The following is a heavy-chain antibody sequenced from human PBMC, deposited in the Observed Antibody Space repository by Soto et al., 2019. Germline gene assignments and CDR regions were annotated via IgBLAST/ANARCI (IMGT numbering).Heavy chain of an antibody. CDR2: IRQDGNEK. V-gene: IGHV3-7*01. CDR1: GFTFNSYW. D-gene: IGHD5-12*01. J-gene: IGHJ4*02. CDR3: VRELSGPARWDY. Sequence: EVQLVESGGGLVQPGGSLRLSCAASGFTFNSYWMTWVRQAPGKGLEWVANIRQDGNEKYYVDSEKGRFTISRDNAKDSLFLQMNSLRAEDPALYYCVRELSGPARWDYWGQGALVTVSS.